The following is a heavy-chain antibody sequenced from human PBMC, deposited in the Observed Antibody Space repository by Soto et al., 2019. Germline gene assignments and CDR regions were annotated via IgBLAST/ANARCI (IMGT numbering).Heavy chain of an antibody. CDR3: TRRGSSGTPVDY. V-gene: IGHV4-38-2*01. J-gene: IGHJ4*02. D-gene: IGHD1-26*01. CDR1: DYSIGSGYY. CDR2: IYHSGST. Sequence: SETLSLTCGVSDYSIGSGYYWGWIRQPPGKGLEWIGNIYHSGSTHYNPALKSRVTISVDTSKNQFSLKLKSVTAADTAVYYCTRRGSSGTPVDYWGQGTLVTVSS.